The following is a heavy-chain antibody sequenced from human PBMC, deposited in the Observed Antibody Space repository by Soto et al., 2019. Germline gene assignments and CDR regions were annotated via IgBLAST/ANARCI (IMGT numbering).Heavy chain of an antibody. V-gene: IGHV1-24*01. CDR1: RYTHPELS. Sequence: APVKVSCKVSRYTHPELSMHWVGQAPGKGLEWMGGFDPEDGETIYGQKFQGRVTMTEDTSTDTAYMELSSLRSEDTAVYYCATSDSSSRHYYYYGMDVWGQGTTVTVSS. D-gene: IGHD6-6*01. J-gene: IGHJ6*02. CDR2: FDPEDGET. CDR3: ATSDSSSRHYYYYGMDV.